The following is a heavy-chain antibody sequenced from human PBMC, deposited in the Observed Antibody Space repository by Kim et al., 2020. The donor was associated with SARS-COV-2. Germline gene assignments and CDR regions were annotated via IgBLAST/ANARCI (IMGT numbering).Heavy chain of an antibody. V-gene: IGHV3-66*01. CDR1: GFTVSGSY. D-gene: IGHD1-1*01. CDR2: IYTGGTT. Sequence: GGSLRLSCATSGFTVSGSYMNWVRQAPGKGLEWVAVIYTGGTTYFADSVRGRFTLSRDNSKNTLSLQMNNLRAEDTAVYYCARVAGAYYYGMDVWGQGTTVNVSS. J-gene: IGHJ6*02. CDR3: ARVAGAYYYGMDV.